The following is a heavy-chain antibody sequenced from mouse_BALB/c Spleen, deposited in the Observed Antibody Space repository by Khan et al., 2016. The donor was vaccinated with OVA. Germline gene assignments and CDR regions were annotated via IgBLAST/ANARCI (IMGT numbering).Heavy chain of an antibody. J-gene: IGHJ1*01. Sequence: EVELVESGGGLVQPGGSRKLSCAASGFTFSDFVMHWVRQAPEKGLEWVAYISSGSSSIYYADTVKGRFTISRDNPKNTLFLQMTSLRSEDTAMYCCAKLGDEGDLDDWGAGTTVTVSS. CDR2: ISSGSSSI. V-gene: IGHV5-17*02. CDR3: AKLGDEGDLDD. CDR1: GFTFSDFV.